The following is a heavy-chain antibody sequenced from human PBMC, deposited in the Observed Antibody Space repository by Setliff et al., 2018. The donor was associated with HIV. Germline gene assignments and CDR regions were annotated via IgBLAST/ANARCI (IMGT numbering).Heavy chain of an antibody. Sequence: GSLRLSCAASGFTFSVHEMNWVRQAPGKGLEWLSYISSSGNTIYYTDSLKGRFTISRDNAKNSLSLQMNSLRAEDTAVYYCARDSSSWSWAVYFQFWGQGTPVTVSS. CDR3: ARDSSSWSWAVYFQF. D-gene: IGHD6-13*01. J-gene: IGHJ1*01. V-gene: IGHV3-48*03. CDR1: GFTFSVHE. CDR2: ISSSGNTI.